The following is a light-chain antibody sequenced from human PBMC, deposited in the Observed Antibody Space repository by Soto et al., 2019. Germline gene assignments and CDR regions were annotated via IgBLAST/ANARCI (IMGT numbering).Light chain of an antibody. CDR3: LQDYNYPRT. J-gene: IGKJ2*02. CDR1: QGIRND. V-gene: IGKV1-6*01. CDR2: AAS. Sequence: AIKMTQSPSSLSASVGDRVTITCRASQGIRNDLGWYQQKPGKAPKLLIYAASSLQSGVPSRFSGSGAGTDFTLTISSLQPEDFATYYCLQDYNYPRTFGQGTKLEIK.